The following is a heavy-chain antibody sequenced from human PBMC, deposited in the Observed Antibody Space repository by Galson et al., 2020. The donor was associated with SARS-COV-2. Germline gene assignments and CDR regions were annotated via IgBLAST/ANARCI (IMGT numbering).Heavy chain of an antibody. D-gene: IGHD1-7*01. CDR1: GGSMSADNYY. CDR3: ARHGYWNFNWFDP. Sequence: SETLSLTCTVSGGSMSADNYYSGWIRQSPGQGLEWIGTVYYIGTPYYSPSLKSRVTMSVDTSKNSFSLRLRSVTAADTAVYYCARHGYWNFNWFDPWGQGTLVTVSS. V-gene: IGHV4-39*01. CDR2: VYYIGTP. J-gene: IGHJ5*02.